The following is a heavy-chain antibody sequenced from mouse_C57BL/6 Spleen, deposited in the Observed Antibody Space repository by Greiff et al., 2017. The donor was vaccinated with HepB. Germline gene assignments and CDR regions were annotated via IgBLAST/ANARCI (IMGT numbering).Heavy chain of an antibody. Sequence: QVQLQQPGAELVRPGTSVKSSCKASGYTFTSYWMHWVKQRPGQGLEWIGVIDPSDSYTNYNQKFKGKATLTVDTSSSTAYMQLSSLTSEDSAVYYCARGGLTTVVATDYWGQGTTLTVSS. V-gene: IGHV1-59*01. CDR3: ARGGLTTVVATDY. CDR2: IDPSDSYT. D-gene: IGHD1-1*01. J-gene: IGHJ2*01. CDR1: GYTFTSYW.